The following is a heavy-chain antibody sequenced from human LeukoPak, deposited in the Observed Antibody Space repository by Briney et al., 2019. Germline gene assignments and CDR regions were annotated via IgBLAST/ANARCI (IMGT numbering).Heavy chain of an antibody. CDR3: ARGPPVPTYFDY. D-gene: IGHD4-17*01. CDR1: GGTFSSYA. CDR2: IIPIFGTA. J-gene: IGHJ4*02. V-gene: IGHV1-69*05. Sequence: SVKVSCKASGGTFSSYAISWVRQAPGQGLEWMGGIIPIFGTANYAQKFQGRVTITTDESTSTAYMELSGLRSEDTAVYYCARGPPVPTYFDYWGQGTLVTVSS.